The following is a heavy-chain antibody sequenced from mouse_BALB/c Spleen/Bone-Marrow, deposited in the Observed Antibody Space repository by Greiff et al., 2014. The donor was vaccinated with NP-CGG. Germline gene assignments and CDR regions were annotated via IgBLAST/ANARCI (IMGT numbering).Heavy chain of an antibody. V-gene: IGHV1-77*01. CDR1: GYTFTDYV. J-gene: IGHJ3*01. CDR3: ARGGGYGNSWFGY. D-gene: IGHD1-1*01. Sequence: VKLQESGPELVKPGASVKMSCKASGYTFTDYVISWVKQGTGQGLEWIGEIYPGSGSTYYNEKFKGMATLTADKSSNTAYMQLNSLTIEDAAVYFCARGGGYGNSWFGYWGQGTLVTVSA. CDR2: IYPGSGST.